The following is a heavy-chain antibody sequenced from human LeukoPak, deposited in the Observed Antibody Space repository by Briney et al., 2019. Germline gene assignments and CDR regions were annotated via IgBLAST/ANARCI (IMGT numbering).Heavy chain of an antibody. J-gene: IGHJ6*02. CDR3: ARVGGGNYYYYGMDV. Sequence: SETLSLTCTVSGGSISSYYWSWIRQPPGKGLEWIGYIYYSGSTNYNPSLKSRVTISVDTSRNQFSLRLSSVPAGDTAVYYCARVGGGNYYYYGMDVWGQGTTVTVSS. CDR1: GGSISSYY. D-gene: IGHD2-15*01. CDR2: IYYSGST. V-gene: IGHV4-59*08.